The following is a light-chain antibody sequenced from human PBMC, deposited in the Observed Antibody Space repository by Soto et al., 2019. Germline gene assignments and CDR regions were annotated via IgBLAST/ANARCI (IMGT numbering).Light chain of an antibody. Sequence: QSVLTQPPSAGGTPGQRVTISCSGTSSNIGANTINWYQQLPVTAHKLLMYNNDHRSSGVPDRFSASKSGTSASLAISGLQSEDEADYYCEAWDDRLYGGVLGGGTQLTVL. J-gene: IGLJ2*01. CDR1: SSNIGANT. V-gene: IGLV1-44*01. CDR2: NND. CDR3: EAWDDRLYGGV.